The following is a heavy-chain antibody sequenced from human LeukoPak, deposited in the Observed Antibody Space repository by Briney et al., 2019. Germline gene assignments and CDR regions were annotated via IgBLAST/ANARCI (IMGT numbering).Heavy chain of an antibody. V-gene: IGHV4-39*01. CDR3: TRHPDLGQREGFDI. J-gene: IGHJ3*02. Sequence: SETLSLTCSVSGVSISESTYYWGWIRQPPGTGPEWIGSIHYSGITYHKTALRSRVSMSVDTSKNQFSLKLRSVAAADTAVYYCTRHPDLGQREGFDIWGQGTMVTVSS. CDR1: GVSISESTYY. CDR2: IHYSGIT. D-gene: IGHD6-25*01.